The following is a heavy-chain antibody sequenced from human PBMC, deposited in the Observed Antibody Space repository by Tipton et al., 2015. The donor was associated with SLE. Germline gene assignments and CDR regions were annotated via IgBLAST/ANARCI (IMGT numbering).Heavy chain of an antibody. V-gene: IGHV3-9*01. CDR2: ISWNSGSI. CDR1: GFTFGDYA. J-gene: IGHJ4*02. D-gene: IGHD2-15*01. CDR3: AKDMEDIVGGAVDY. Sequence: SLRLSCTASGFTFGDYAMLWVRQTPGKGLEWVSGISWNSGSIGYADSVKGRFTISRDNAKNSLYLQMNSLRAEDTALYYCAKDMEDIVGGAVDYWGQGTLVTVSS.